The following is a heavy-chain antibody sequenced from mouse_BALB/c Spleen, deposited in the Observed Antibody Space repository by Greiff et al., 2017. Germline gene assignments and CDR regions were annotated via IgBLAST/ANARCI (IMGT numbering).Heavy chain of an antibody. CDR2: ISSGGST. D-gene: IGHD2-14*01. Sequence: EVKLMESGGGLVKPGGSLKLSCAASGFTFSSYAMSWVRQTPEKRLEWVASISSGGSTYYPDSVKGRFTISRDNARNILYLQMSSLRSEDTAMYYCARDVGGFAYWGQGTLVTVSA. V-gene: IGHV5-6-5*01. CDR3: ARDVGGFAY. J-gene: IGHJ3*01. CDR1: GFTFSSYA.